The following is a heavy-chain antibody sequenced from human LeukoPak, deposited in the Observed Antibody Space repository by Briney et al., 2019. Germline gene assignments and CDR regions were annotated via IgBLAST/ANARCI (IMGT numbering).Heavy chain of an antibody. CDR1: GGSISSYY. CDR2: IYYSGST. Sequence: SETLSLTCTVSGGSISSYYWSWIRQPPGKGLEWIGYIYYSGSTNYNPSLKSRVTMSVDTSKNQFSLKLTSVTAADTAVYYCARANSNDSSGHYYEFGYWGQGTLVTVSS. V-gene: IGHV4-59*12. J-gene: IGHJ4*02. CDR3: ARANSNDSSGHYYEFGY. D-gene: IGHD3-22*01.